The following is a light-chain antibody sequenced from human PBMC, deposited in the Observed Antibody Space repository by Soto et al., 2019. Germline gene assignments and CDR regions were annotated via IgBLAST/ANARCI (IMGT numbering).Light chain of an antibody. V-gene: IGKV3-15*01. CDR1: QSVSSN. CDR3: QQYHNWWT. J-gene: IGKJ1*01. Sequence: IEMTQYPATMSVSPGERSTPSCRASQSVSSNLVWYQQKPGQAPSLLIYGASTRVTGIPARFSGSGSGTEFTLTISSLQSEDFAVYYCQQYHNWWTFGQGTKVDIK. CDR2: GAS.